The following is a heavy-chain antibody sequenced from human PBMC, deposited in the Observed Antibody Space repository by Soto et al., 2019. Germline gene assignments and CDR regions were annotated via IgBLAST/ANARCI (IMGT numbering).Heavy chain of an antibody. D-gene: IGHD4-17*01. CDR3: IAETSYGDFGKGY. CDR1: GFAFSSYS. V-gene: IGHV3-48*02. Sequence: EVQLVESGGGLVQPGGSLRLSCAASGFAFSSYSMNWVRQAPGKGLEWVSYISSSSSTIYYADSVKGRFTISRDNAKNSLYLQMNSLRDEDTAVYYCIAETSYGDFGKGYWGQGTLVTVSS. J-gene: IGHJ4*02. CDR2: ISSSSSTI.